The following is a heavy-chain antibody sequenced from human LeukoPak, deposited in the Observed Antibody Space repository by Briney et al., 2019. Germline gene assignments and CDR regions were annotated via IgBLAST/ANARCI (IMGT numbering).Heavy chain of an antibody. D-gene: IGHD2-15*01. Sequence: GGSLRLSCAASGFTFSSYAMSWVRQAPGKGLEWVSYISSSGSTIYYADSVKGRFTISRDNAKNSLYLQMNSLRAEDTAVYYCARGICSGGSCYSGYYYYYMDVWGKGTTVTISS. CDR1: GFTFSSYA. V-gene: IGHV3-48*04. J-gene: IGHJ6*03. CDR3: ARGICSGGSCYSGYYYYYMDV. CDR2: ISSSGSTI.